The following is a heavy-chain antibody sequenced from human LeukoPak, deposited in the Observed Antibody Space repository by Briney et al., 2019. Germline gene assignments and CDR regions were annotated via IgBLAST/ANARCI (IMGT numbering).Heavy chain of an antibody. J-gene: IGHJ4*02. V-gene: IGHV4-39*07. CDR1: GGSISSSSYY. Sequence: PSETLSLTCTVSGGSISSSSYYWGWIRQPPGKGLEWIGSIYYSGSTYYNPSLKSRVTISVDTSKNQFSLKLSSVTAADTAVYYCARPRYYGSGGFLDWGQGTLVTVSS. D-gene: IGHD3-10*01. CDR2: IYYSGST. CDR3: ARPRYYGSGGFLD.